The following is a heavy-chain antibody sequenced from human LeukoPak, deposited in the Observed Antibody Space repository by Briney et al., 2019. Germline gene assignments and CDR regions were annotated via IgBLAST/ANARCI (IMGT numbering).Heavy chain of an antibody. D-gene: IGHD6-13*01. Sequence: GGSLRLSCAASGFTFSSYGMHWVRQAPGKGLEWVAYIQYDGSNEQYADSVKGRFSISRDSSKNILYLQMNSLRAEDTAVYYCARDADSSSWYRGYFDYWGQGTLVTVSS. J-gene: IGHJ4*02. CDR3: ARDADSSSWYRGYFDY. CDR1: GFTFSSYG. CDR2: IQYDGSNE. V-gene: IGHV3-30*02.